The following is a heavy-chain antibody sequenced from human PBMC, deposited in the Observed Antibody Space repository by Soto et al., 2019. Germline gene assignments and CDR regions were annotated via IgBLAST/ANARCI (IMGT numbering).Heavy chain of an antibody. CDR2: INAGNGNT. Sequence: QVQLVQSGAEEKKPGASVKVSCKASGYTFTGYAMHWVRQAPGQRLEWMGWINAGNGNTKYSQKFQGRVTITRDTSASTSYRELSSLRSEDTALYYCARAVAVPADLDYWGQGTLVTVSS. CDR1: GYTFTGYA. CDR3: ARAVAVPADLDY. V-gene: IGHV1-3*05. D-gene: IGHD6-19*01. J-gene: IGHJ4*02.